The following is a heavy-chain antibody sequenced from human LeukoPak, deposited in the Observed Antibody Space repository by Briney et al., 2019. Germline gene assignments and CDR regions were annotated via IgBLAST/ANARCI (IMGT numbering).Heavy chain of an antibody. J-gene: IGHJ5*02. CDR1: GYSISSGYY. V-gene: IGHV4-38-2*01. Sequence: SETLSLTCAVSGYSISSGYYWGWIRQPPGKGLEWIGSIYHSGSTYYNPSLKSRVTISVDTSKSQFSLKLSSVTAADTAVYYCAKSELQLGPRRWFDPWGQGTLVTVSS. CDR2: IYHSGST. D-gene: IGHD6-13*01. CDR3: AKSELQLGPRRWFDP.